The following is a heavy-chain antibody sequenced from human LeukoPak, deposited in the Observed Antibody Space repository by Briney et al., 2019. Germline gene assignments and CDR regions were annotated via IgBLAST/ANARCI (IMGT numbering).Heavy chain of an antibody. Sequence: SVKVSCKASGGTFSSYTISWVRQAPGQGLEWMGRIIPILGIANYAQKFQGRVTITADKSTSTAYMELSSLRSEDTAVYYCARDSERYGYGSGIYDYWGQGTLVTVSS. CDR1: GGTFSSYT. J-gene: IGHJ4*02. CDR2: IIPILGIA. D-gene: IGHD3-10*01. CDR3: ARDSERYGYGSGIYDY. V-gene: IGHV1-69*04.